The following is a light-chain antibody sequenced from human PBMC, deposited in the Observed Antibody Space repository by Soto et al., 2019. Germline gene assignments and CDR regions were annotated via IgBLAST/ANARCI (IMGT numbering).Light chain of an antibody. Sequence: QSALTQPASVSGSPGQSITISCTGTSSDVGGYNYVSWYQQHPGKAPKLMIYEVSNRPSGVSNRFSGSKSGNTASLTISGLQADDEADYYSSSYTSSSTPYVFGTGTKLTVL. CDR2: EVS. CDR3: SSYTSSSTPYV. CDR1: SSDVGGYNY. V-gene: IGLV2-14*01. J-gene: IGLJ1*01.